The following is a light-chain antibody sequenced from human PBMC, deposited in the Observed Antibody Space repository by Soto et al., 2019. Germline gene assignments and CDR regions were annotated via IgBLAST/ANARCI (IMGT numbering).Light chain of an antibody. CDR3: TSYVGNDIWV. J-gene: IGLJ3*02. CDR1: SSDVGAYKY. V-gene: IGLV2-8*01. Sequence: QSALTQPPSASGSPGQSVTISCTGTSSDVGAYKYVSWYQQYPGKAPKLMIYEVTKRPSGVPDRFSGSKFGNTASLTVSGLQAEDEADYYCTSYVGNDIWVFGGGTQLTVL. CDR2: EVT.